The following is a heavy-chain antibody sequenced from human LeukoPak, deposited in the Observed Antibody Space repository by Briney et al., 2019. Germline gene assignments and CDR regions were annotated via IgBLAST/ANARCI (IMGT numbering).Heavy chain of an antibody. CDR2: ISSSGSTI. CDR3: ARDYIYPSSWYFSDY. CDR1: GFTFSSCE. V-gene: IGHV3-48*03. J-gene: IGHJ4*02. Sequence: PGGSLRLSCAASGFTFSSCEMNWVRQAPGKGLEWVSYISSSGSTIYYADSVKGRFTISRDNAKNSLYLQMNSLRAEDTAVYYCARDYIYPSSWYFSDYWGQGTLVTVSS. D-gene: IGHD6-13*01.